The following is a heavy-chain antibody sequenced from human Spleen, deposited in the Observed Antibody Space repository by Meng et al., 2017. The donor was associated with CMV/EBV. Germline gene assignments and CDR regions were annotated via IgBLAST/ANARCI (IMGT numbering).Heavy chain of an antibody. J-gene: IGHJ2*01. CDR1: YRFTTYW. CDR2: IYPDDSDT. V-gene: IGHV5-51*01. Sequence: YRFTTYWIGWVRQMPGKGLEWMGIIYPDDSDTRYSPSFRGQVTISRDNSKNTLYLQMNSLRAEDTALYYCAKDGDFGSGRLRLGYFDLWGRGTLVTVSS. CDR3: AKDGDFGSGRLRLGYFDL. D-gene: IGHD3-10*01.